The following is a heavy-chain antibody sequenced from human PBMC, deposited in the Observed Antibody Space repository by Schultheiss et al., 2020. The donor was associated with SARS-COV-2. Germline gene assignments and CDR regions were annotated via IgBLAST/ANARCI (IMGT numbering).Heavy chain of an antibody. CDR2: ISYDGSNK. J-gene: IGHJ3*02. V-gene: IGHV3-30*04. D-gene: IGHD3/OR15-3a*01. CDR1: GFTFSSYA. Sequence: GGSLRLSCAASGFTFSSYAMHWVRQAPGKGLEWVAVISYDGSNKYYADSVKGRFTISRDNSKNTLYLQMNSLRAEDTAVYYCARVGLPDAFDIWGQGTMVTVSS. CDR3: ARVGLPDAFDI.